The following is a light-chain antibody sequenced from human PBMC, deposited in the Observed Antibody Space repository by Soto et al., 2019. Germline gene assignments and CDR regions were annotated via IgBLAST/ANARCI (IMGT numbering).Light chain of an antibody. CDR3: QRSFSTPLT. CDR2: AAS. V-gene: IGKV1-39*01. CDR1: QSISSC. Sequence: DIQMTQSPSSLSASVGDRVTITCRASQSISSCSHWYQQQPGKPPKLLIYAASSLPSRVPTRLSSSGSGTDFLITISRLQHEDVANYYRQRSFSTPLTFGGGTKVEIK. J-gene: IGKJ4*01.